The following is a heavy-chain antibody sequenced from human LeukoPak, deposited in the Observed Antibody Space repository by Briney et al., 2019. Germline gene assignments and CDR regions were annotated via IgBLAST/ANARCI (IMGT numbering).Heavy chain of an antibody. CDR2: INHSGST. V-gene: IGHV4-34*01. D-gene: IGHD5-18*01. J-gene: IGHJ4*02. Sequence: SETLSLTCAVYGGSFSGYYWSWIRQPPGQGLEWIGEINHSGSTNYNPSLKSRVTISVDTSKNQFSLKLSSVTAADTAVYYCARVRDTAMVTGHFDYWGQGTLVTVSS. CDR3: ARVRDTAMVTGHFDY. CDR1: GGSFSGYY.